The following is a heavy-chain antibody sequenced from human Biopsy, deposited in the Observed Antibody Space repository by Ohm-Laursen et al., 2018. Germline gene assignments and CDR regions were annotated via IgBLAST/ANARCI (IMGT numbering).Heavy chain of an antibody. V-gene: IGHV3-11*01. J-gene: IGHJ6*02. CDR2: ISSGGTTI. D-gene: IGHD4-23*01. Sequence: LRLSCAASGFPFSDYYMRWIRQAPGKGLEWVSYISSGGTTIYYADSVKGRFTISRDNAKNSLYLQMNSLRADDTAVYYCARDTRWSPYHMDVWGQGTTVTVSS. CDR3: ARDTRWSPYHMDV. CDR1: GFPFSDYY.